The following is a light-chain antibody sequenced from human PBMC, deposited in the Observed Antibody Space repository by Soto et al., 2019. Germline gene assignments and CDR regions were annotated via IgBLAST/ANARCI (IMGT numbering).Light chain of an antibody. V-gene: IGKV1-8*01. Sequence: QMTQPPSSISASVGARVTITCRASQPISSWLAWYQQKPGKAPELLIYAASTLQSGVPSRFSGSGSGTDFTLTISCLQSEDFATYYCQQYYSFPPTFCQGTKVDIK. CDR1: QPISSW. J-gene: IGKJ1*01. CDR2: AAS. CDR3: QQYYSFPPT.